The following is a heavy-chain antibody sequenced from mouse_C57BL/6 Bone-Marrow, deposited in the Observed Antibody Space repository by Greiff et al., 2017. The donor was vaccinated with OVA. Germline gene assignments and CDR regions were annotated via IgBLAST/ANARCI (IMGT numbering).Heavy chain of an antibody. CDR2: ILPGSGST. CDR3: TSGDYFDY. J-gene: IGHJ2*01. V-gene: IGHV1-9*01. CDR1: GYTFTGYW. Sequence: QVQLQQSGAELMKPGASVKLSCKATGYTFTGYWIEWVKQRPGHGLEWIGEILPGSGSTNYNEKFKGKAKLTAVTSASTAYMELSSLTNEDSAVYYCTSGDYFDYWGQGTTLTVSS.